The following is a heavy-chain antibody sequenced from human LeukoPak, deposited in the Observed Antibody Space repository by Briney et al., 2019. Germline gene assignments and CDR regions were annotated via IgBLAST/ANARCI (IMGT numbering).Heavy chain of an antibody. Sequence: SGGSLRLSCAASGFNFSSYEMDWVRQAPGKGLEWVSYISSSGSTIYYADSVKGRFTISRDNAKNSLYLQMNSLRPEDTAVYYCARTGYYGSGAHWGQGTLVTVSS. V-gene: IGHV3-48*03. J-gene: IGHJ4*02. CDR2: ISSSGSTI. CDR1: GFNFSSYE. CDR3: ARTGYYGSGAH. D-gene: IGHD3-10*01.